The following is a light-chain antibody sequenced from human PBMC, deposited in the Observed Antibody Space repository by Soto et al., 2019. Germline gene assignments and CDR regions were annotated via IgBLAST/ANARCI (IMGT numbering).Light chain of an antibody. V-gene: IGKV3-11*01. CDR1: QSVNHN. CDR3: QQRSNWPGT. CDR2: DAS. Sequence: ERVMTQSPATLSASPGERSTLSCRASQSVNHNLAWYQQKPGQAPRLLIYDASNRATGIPARFSGSGSGTDFTLTISSLEPEDFAVYYCQQRSNWPGTFGQGTKVDIK. J-gene: IGKJ1*01.